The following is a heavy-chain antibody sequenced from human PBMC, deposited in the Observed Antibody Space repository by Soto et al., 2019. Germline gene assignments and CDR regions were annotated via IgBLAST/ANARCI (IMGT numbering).Heavy chain of an antibody. Sequence: PSETLSLTCTVSGGSISSSSYYWGWIRQPPGKGLEWIGSIYYSGSTYYNPSLKSRVTISVDTSKNQFSLKLSSVTAADTAVYYCARPYRTTGLFYYYGMDVWGQGTTVTVSS. J-gene: IGHJ6*02. D-gene: IGHD1-7*01. CDR3: ARPYRTTGLFYYYGMDV. CDR2: IYYSGST. CDR1: GGSISSSSYY. V-gene: IGHV4-39*01.